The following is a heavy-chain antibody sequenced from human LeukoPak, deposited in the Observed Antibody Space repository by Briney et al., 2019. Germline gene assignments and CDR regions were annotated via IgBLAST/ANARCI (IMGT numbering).Heavy chain of an antibody. D-gene: IGHD2-21*02. CDR1: GFTFSSYS. CDR2: ISSSSSYI. J-gene: IGHJ4*02. V-gene: IGHV3-21*01. CDR3: ARSAYCGGDCPSDY. Sequence: PGGSLRLSCAASGFTFSSYSMNWVRQAPGQGLESVSSISSSSSYIYYADSVKGRFTISRDNAKNSLYLQMNSLRAEDTAVYYCARSAYCGGDCPSDYWGQGTLVTVSS.